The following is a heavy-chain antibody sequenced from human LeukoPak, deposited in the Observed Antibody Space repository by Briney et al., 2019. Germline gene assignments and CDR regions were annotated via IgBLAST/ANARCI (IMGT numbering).Heavy chain of an antibody. CDR2: IYYSGST. CDR3: ASYPRIAAAANYGMDV. D-gene: IGHD6-13*01. J-gene: IGHJ6*02. CDR1: GGSISSYY. Sequence: SETLSLTCTVSGGSISSYYWSWIRQPPGKGLEWIGYIYYSGSTNYNPSLKSRVTISVDTSKNQFSLKLSSATAADTAVYYCASYPRIAAAANYGMDVWGQGTTVTVSS. V-gene: IGHV4-59*08.